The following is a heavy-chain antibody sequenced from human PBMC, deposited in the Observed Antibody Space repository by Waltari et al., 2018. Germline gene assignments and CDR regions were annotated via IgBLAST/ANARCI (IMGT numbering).Heavy chain of an antibody. CDR2: IYHSGST. D-gene: IGHD6-19*01. Sequence: QVQLQESGPGLVKPSETLSLTCAVSGYSISSGYYWGWIRQPPGKGLEWIGSIYHSGSTYYNPSLKSRVTISVDTSKNQFSLKLSSVTAADTAVYYCARGTLGWLVGEYFQHWGQGTLVTVSS. CDR1: GYSISSGYY. J-gene: IGHJ1*01. CDR3: ARGTLGWLVGEYFQH. V-gene: IGHV4-38-2*01.